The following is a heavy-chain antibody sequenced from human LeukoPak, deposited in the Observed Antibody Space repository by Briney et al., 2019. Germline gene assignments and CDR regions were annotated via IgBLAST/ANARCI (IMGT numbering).Heavy chain of an antibody. CDR1: GGSISSGDYY. Sequence: TSETLSLTCTVSGGSISSGDYYWNWIRQHPGKGLEWIGRIYTSGSTNYNPSLKSRVTISVDTSKNQFSLKLSSVTAADTAVYYCARSIAAAGTGDYWGQGTLVTVSS. D-gene: IGHD6-13*01. J-gene: IGHJ4*02. CDR3: ARSIAAAGTGDY. V-gene: IGHV4-61*02. CDR2: IYTSGST.